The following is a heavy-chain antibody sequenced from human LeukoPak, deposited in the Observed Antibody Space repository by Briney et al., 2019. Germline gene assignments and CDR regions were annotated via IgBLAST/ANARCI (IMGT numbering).Heavy chain of an antibody. CDR2: IHYSGST. Sequence: SETLSLTCTVSGGSITNYYWSWIRQPPGKGLEWIGYIHYSGSTKYKSSLKSRVTISVDTSKNQFSLKLNSVTAADTAVYYCARAFNGEQWLVYLGYWGQGTLVTVSS. V-gene: IGHV4-59*01. D-gene: IGHD6-19*01. CDR3: ARAFNGEQWLVYLGY. J-gene: IGHJ4*02. CDR1: GGSITNYY.